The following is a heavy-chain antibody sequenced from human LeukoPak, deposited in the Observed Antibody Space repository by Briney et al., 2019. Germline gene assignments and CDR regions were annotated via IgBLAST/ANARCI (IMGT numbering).Heavy chain of an antibody. Sequence: PGGSLRLSCAASGFTFSSYAMSWVRQAPGKGLEWVSAISGSGRTTYYADSVKGRFTISRDNSKSTLYLQMNSLRAEDTAAYYCAKADDSSGYYYAGLDYWGQGTLVTVSS. CDR1: GFTFSSYA. J-gene: IGHJ4*02. CDR3: AKADDSSGYYYAGLDY. CDR2: ISGSGRTT. V-gene: IGHV3-23*01. D-gene: IGHD3-22*01.